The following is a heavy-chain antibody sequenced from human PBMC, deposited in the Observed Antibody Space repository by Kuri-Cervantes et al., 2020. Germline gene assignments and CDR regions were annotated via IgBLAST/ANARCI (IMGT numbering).Heavy chain of an antibody. CDR1: GFTFSSYS. J-gene: IGHJ4*02. D-gene: IGHD1-14*01. CDR3: AKFPDVFVY. CDR2: ISYDGSNK. V-gene: IGHV3-30*18. Sequence: GGSLRLSCAASGFTFSSYSMNWVRQAPGKGLEWVAVISYDGSNKYYADSVQGRFTISRDNAKNSLYLQMNRLRDEDTAVYYCAKFPDVFVYWGQGTLLPLSS.